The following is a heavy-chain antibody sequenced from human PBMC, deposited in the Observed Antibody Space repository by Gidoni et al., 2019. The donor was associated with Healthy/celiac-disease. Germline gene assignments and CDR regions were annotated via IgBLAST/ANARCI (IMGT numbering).Heavy chain of an antibody. D-gene: IGHD1-26*01. V-gene: IGHV3-21*01. Sequence: EVQLVESGGGLVKPGESLRLSCAASGFTFSSYSMNWVRQAPGKGLEWVSSISSSSSYIYYADSVKGRFTISRDNAKNSLYLQMNSLRAEDTAVYYCAREWYSGERMGTFDYWGQGTLVTVSS. CDR1: GFTFSSYS. CDR3: AREWYSGERMGTFDY. J-gene: IGHJ4*02. CDR2: ISSSSSYI.